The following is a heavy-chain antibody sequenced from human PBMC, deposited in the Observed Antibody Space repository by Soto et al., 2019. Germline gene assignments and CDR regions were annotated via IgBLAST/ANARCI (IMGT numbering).Heavy chain of an antibody. D-gene: IGHD6-6*01. CDR3: VRGGYSSSYRLDY. Sequence: QVQLVQSGAEVKKPGSSVKVSCKASGGTFSSYAMSWVRQRPGQGLEWMGGIMPIIGTANYAQKFQGRVTITADESTSTAYMELSSLRSEDTAVYYCVRGGYSSSYRLDYWGQGTLVTVSS. V-gene: IGHV1-69*01. CDR1: GGTFSSYA. CDR2: IMPIIGTA. J-gene: IGHJ4*02.